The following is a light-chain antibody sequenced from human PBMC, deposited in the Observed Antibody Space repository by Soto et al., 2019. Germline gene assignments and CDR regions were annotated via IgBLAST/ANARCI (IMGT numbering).Light chain of an antibody. CDR2: GAS. Sequence: EIVLTQSPGTLSLSPGERATLSCRASQSVSSSFLAWYQQKAGQAPRLLIYGASSRATGIPDRFSGSGSGTDFTLTISRLEPEDFAVYYCQQSGSSPPGTFGQGTKLEIK. CDR3: QQSGSSPPGT. J-gene: IGKJ2*02. CDR1: QSVSSSF. V-gene: IGKV3-20*01.